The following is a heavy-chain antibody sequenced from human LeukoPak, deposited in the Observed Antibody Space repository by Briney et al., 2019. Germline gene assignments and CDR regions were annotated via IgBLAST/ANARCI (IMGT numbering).Heavy chain of an antibody. Sequence: PSETLSLTCTVSGGSIISYYWDWIRQSPGKGLEWIGYLYSSGGTNYNPSLKSRVTISVDTSKNQFSLRLSSVTAADTAVYYCARAGYYGPPIDPWGQGTLVTVSS. CDR2: LYSSGGT. J-gene: IGHJ5*02. D-gene: IGHD3-10*01. V-gene: IGHV4-59*08. CDR1: GGSIISYY. CDR3: ARAGYYGPPIDP.